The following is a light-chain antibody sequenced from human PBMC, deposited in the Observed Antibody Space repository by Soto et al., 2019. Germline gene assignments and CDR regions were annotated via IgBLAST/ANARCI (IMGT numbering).Light chain of an antibody. CDR1: SSDIGSSTL. V-gene: IGLV2-23*02. CDR2: EDT. CDR3: CSYAGSSTFPWV. Sequence: QSVLTQPASLSGSPGQSITISCTGTSSDIGSSTLVSWFQQHPGKAPKLMIYEDTKRPSGTSNRFSGSKSGNSASLTISGLQAEDEADYYCCSYAGSSTFPWVFGGGTKVTVL. J-gene: IGLJ3*02.